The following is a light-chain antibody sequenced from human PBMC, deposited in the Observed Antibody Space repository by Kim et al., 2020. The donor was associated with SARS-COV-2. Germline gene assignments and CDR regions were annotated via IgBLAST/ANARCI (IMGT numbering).Light chain of an antibody. CDR2: AAS. J-gene: IGKJ4*01. CDR3: QQSYSLVALT. CDR1: QSISNF. Sequence: DIQMTQSPSSLSASVGDRVTITCRASQSISNFLNWYQQKPGKAPKLLIYAASSLQSGVPSRFSGSGSGTDFTLTISSLQPEDSAIYYCQQSYSLVALTFGGATKVDIK. V-gene: IGKV1-39*01.